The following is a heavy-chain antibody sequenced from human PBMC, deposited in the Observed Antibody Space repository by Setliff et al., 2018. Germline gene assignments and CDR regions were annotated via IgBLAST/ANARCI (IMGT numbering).Heavy chain of an antibody. CDR2: IIPLFETT. V-gene: IGHV1-69*06. Sequence: ASVKVSCKASGGIFNSFSITWARQAPGQGLEWMGRIIPLFETTNYVEKFQGRVTITVDKSTSTAYMELSRLTSEDTAVYYCALEYSNSSPTVYYYVDVWGKGTTVTVSS. CDR1: GGIFNSFS. CDR3: ALEYSNSSPTVYYYVDV. J-gene: IGHJ6*03. D-gene: IGHD6-6*01.